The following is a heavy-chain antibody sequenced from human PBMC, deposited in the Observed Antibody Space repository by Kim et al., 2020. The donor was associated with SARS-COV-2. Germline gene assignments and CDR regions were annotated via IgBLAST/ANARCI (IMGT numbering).Heavy chain of an antibody. V-gene: IGHV3-49*02. CDR3: TREGVAPRPFDY. D-gene: IGHD2-15*01. J-gene: IGHJ4*02. Sequence: EYAASVKGRFTISRDDSKSIAYLQMNSLKTEDTAVYYCTREGVAPRPFDYWGQGTLVTVSS.